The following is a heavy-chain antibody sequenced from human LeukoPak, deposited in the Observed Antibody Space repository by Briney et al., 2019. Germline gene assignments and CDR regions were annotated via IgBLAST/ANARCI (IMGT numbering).Heavy chain of an antibody. V-gene: IGHV4-30-4*01. Sequence: SETLSLTCTVSGGSISSGDYYWSWIRQPPGTGLEWIGYIYYSGSTYYNPSLKSRVTISVDTSKNQFSLKLSSVTAADTAVYYCARTPPRDGYNSDPYYFDCWGQGTLVTVSS. D-gene: IGHD5-24*01. CDR1: GGSISSGDYY. CDR3: ARTPPRDGYNSDPYYFDC. J-gene: IGHJ4*02. CDR2: IYYSGST.